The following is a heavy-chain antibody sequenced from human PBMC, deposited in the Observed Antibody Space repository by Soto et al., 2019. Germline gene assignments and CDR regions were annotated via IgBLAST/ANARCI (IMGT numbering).Heavy chain of an antibody. V-gene: IGHV3-23*01. J-gene: IGHJ4*02. CDR1: GFTFSSYA. CDR3: AKPRYDYIWGSLSIFDQ. D-gene: IGHD3-16*01. CDR2: ISGSGGST. Sequence: PGGSLRLSCAASGFTFSSYAMSWVRQAPGKGLEWVSAISGSGGSTYYADSVKGRFTISRDNSKNTLYLQMNSLRAEDTAVYYCAKPRYDYIWGSLSIFDQWGQGTLVTVSS.